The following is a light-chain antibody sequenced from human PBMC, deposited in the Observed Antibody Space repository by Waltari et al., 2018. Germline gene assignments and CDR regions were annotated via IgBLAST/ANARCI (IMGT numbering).Light chain of an antibody. Sequence: IVMTQSPATLSVFPGEEAILSCRASPIVTFNVAWYQQKPGQPPRLLIYGASNRAPGVPHRFRGSGAGTDFTLTISSPQSEDSAVYFCHQYNDWPPEDTFGQGTKLEIK. CDR3: HQYNDWPPEDT. CDR2: GAS. J-gene: IGKJ2*01. V-gene: IGKV3-15*01. CDR1: PIVTFN.